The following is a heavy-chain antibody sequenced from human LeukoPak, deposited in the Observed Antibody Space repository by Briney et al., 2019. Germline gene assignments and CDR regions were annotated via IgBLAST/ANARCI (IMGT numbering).Heavy chain of an antibody. D-gene: IGHD3-22*01. V-gene: IGHV4-34*01. CDR1: GGSFSGYY. CDR3: ARELSYYDSSGYYRY. Sequence: TSETLSLTCAVYGGSFSGYYWSWIRQPPGKGLEWIGEINHSGSTNYNPSLKSRVTISVDTSKNQFSLKLSSVTAADTAVYYCARELSYYDSSGYYRYWGQGTLVTVSS. CDR2: INHSGST. J-gene: IGHJ4*02.